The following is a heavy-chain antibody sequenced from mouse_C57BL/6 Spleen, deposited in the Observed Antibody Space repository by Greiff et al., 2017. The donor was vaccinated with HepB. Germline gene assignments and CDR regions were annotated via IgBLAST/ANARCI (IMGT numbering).Heavy chain of an antibody. CDR2: INPNNGGT. CDR1: GYTFTDYY. J-gene: IGHJ3*01. V-gene: IGHV1-26*01. CDR3: AREAHLLWFAD. D-gene: IGHD2-1*01. Sequence: EVQLQQSGPELVKPGASVKISCKASGYTFTDYYMNWVKQSHGKSLEWIGDINPNNGGTSYNQKFKGKATLTVDKSSSTAYMELRSLTSEDSAVYYCAREAHLLWFADWGQGTLVTVSA.